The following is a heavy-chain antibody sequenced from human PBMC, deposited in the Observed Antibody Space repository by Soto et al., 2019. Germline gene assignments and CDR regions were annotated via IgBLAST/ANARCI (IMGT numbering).Heavy chain of an antibody. J-gene: IGHJ6*03. D-gene: IGHD3-3*01. CDR1: GYTFTSYG. CDR2: ISAYIGNT. V-gene: IGHV1-18*01. CDR3: ARGAYDFWSGYLGYMDV. Sequence: QVQLVQSGAEVKKPGASVKVSCKASGYTFTSYGISWVRQAPGQGLEWMGWISAYIGNTNYAQKLQGRVTMTTDTSTSTAYMELRSLRSDDTAVYYCARGAYDFWSGYLGYMDVWGKGTTVTVSS.